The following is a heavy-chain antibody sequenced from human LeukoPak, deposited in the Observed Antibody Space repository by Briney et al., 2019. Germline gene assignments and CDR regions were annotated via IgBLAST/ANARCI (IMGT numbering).Heavy chain of an antibody. J-gene: IGHJ4*02. CDR1: AGSVSSGRYY. V-gene: IGHV4-61*01. D-gene: IGHD6-13*01. CDR3: ARAGIAAAGDWDYFDY. Sequence: PSETLSLACTVSAGSVSSGRYYWSWIRQPPGKGLERLGYIYYTRSTNSNSSLKSPFTITVATSKNQFSLKLSSVTAADTAVYYCARAGIAAAGDWDYFDYWGQGTLVTVSS. CDR2: IYYTRST.